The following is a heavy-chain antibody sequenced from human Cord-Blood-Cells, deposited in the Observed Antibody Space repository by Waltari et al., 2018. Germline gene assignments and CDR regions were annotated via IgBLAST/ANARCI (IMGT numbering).Heavy chain of an antibody. V-gene: IGHV1-69*01. CDR1: AGTFSSYA. CDR3: ARGDYSNYYYGMDV. CDR2: IIPIFGTA. D-gene: IGHD4-4*01. Sequence: QVQLVQSGAEVKKPGSSVTVSCKASAGTFSSYALSWVRQAPGQGLEWMGGIIPIFGTANYAQKFQGRVTITADESTSTAYMELSSLRSEDTAVYYCARGDYSNYYYGMDVWGQGTTVTVSS. J-gene: IGHJ6*02.